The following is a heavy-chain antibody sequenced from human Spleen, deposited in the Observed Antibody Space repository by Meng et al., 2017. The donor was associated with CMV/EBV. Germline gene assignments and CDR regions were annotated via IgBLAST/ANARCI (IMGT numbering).Heavy chain of an antibody. CDR3: ARDGPSEVPAPSYYYYGMDV. D-gene: IGHD2-2*01. CDR1: GFTFSNYW. V-gene: IGHV3-7*01. J-gene: IGHJ6*02. CDR2: IKLDGREK. Sequence: GGSLRLSCAASGFTFSNYWMSWVRQAPGKGLEWVANIKLDGREKYYVDSVKGRFTISRDNAKNSLYLQMNSLRAEDTAVYYCARDGPSEVPAPSYYYYGMDVWDQGTTVTVSS.